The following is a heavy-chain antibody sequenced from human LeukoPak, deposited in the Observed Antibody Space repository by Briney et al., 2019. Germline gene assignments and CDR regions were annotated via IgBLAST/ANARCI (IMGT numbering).Heavy chain of an antibody. CDR2: ISNDGSSL. CDR1: GFTVSSNY. Sequence: GGSLRLSCAASGFTVSSNYMSWVRQTPGKGLVWVSRISNDGSSLIYADSVKGRFTISRDNAKNTLYLQMNSLRAEDTAVYYCAGSDNGLDIWGQGTMVTVSS. V-gene: IGHV3-74*01. CDR3: AGSDNGLDI. J-gene: IGHJ3*02. D-gene: IGHD2-8*01.